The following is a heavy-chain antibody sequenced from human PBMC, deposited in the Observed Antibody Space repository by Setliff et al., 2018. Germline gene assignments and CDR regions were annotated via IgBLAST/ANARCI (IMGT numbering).Heavy chain of an antibody. J-gene: IGHJ3*02. CDR1: GGSTSSSSYY. Sequence: SETLSLTCTVSGGSTSSSSYYWGWIRQPPGKGLEWIGSIYYSGSTYYNPSLKSRVTISVDTSKNQFSLKLSSVTAADTAVYYCARDVRVASSSWFKSAFDIWGQGTMVTVS. CDR3: ARDVRVASSSWFKSAFDI. D-gene: IGHD6-13*01. CDR2: IYYSGST. V-gene: IGHV4-39*07.